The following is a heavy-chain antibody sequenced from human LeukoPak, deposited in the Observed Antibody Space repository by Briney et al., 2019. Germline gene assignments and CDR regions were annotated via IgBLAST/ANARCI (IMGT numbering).Heavy chain of an antibody. J-gene: IGHJ5*02. Sequence: SETLSLTCTVSGGSISSYYWSWIRQPPGKGLEWIGYIYYSGSTNYNPSLKSRVTISVDTSTNQFSLKLSSVPAADTAVYYCVKVLMVYGSGYNSFDPWGQGTLVTVSS. CDR1: GGSISSYY. CDR2: IYYSGST. D-gene: IGHD2-8*01. V-gene: IGHV4-59*12. CDR3: VKVLMVYGSGYNSFDP.